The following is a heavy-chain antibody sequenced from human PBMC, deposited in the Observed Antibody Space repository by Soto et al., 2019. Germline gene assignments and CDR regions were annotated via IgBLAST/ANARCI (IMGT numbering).Heavy chain of an antibody. CDR3: ARGTTFDP. Sequence: QVQLQESGPGLVKPSETLSLTCTVSGNSVRSDSYYWSWIRQPPGKGLEWIGYIYYSGSTNYNPSLKSRVTISLDTSKNQISRKLSSVTAADTAVYYCARGTTFDPWGQGTLVTVSS. V-gene: IGHV4-61*01. D-gene: IGHD2-2*01. CDR1: GNSVRSDSYY. CDR2: IYYSGST. J-gene: IGHJ5*02.